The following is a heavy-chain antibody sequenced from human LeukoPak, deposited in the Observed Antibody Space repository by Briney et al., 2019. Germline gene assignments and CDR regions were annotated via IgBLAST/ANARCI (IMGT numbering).Heavy chain of an antibody. CDR2: IYPGDSDT. J-gene: IGHJ5*02. CDR1: GYSFTSYW. D-gene: IGHD3-10*01. Sequence: GESLKISCKGSGYSFTSYWIGWVRQMPGKGLEWMGIIYPGDSDTRYSPSFQGQVTISADKSISTAYLQWSSLKASDTAMYYCARHKIIVRGVMEGFDPWGQGTLVTVSS. V-gene: IGHV5-51*01. CDR3: ARHKIIVRGVMEGFDP.